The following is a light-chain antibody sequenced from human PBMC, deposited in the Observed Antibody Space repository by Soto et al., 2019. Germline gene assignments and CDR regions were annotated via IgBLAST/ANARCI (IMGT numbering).Light chain of an antibody. J-gene: IGLJ2*01. Sequence: QSVLTQPPSASGTPGQRVTISCSGSSSNIGINYVHWHQQLPGTAPKLLIYRNNQRPSGVPDRFSASKSGTSASLAISGLRSEDEADYYCAAWDDSLSGGVFGGGTKLTVL. CDR2: RNN. CDR3: AAWDDSLSGGV. V-gene: IGLV1-47*01. CDR1: SSNIGINY.